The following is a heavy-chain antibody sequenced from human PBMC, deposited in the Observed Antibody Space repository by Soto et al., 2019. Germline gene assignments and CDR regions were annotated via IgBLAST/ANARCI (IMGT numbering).Heavy chain of an antibody. CDR1: GYTFTSYY. V-gene: IGHV1-46*01. CDR2: INPSGGST. CDR3: ARFRARSGYWYPHDAFDI. Sequence: ASVKVSCKASGYTFTSYYMHWVRQAPGQGLEWMGIINPSGGSTSYAQKFQGRVTMTRDTSTSTVYMELSSLRSEDTAVYYCARFRARSGYWYPHDAFDIWGQGTMVTVSS. J-gene: IGHJ3*02. D-gene: IGHD3-22*01.